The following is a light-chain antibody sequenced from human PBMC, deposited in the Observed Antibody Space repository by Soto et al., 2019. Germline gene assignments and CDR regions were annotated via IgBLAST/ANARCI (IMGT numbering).Light chain of an antibody. CDR3: QQSGM. V-gene: IGKV1-33*01. J-gene: IGKJ1*01. CDR2: EAS. Sequence: DIQMTQSPSSLSASVGDRVTITCQASQDIDSYLNWYQQKPGKAPKLLIYEASNLVTGVPSRFSGSGSGTHFTFIISSLQPEDIATYYWQQSGMFGQGTKVEIK. CDR1: QDIDSY.